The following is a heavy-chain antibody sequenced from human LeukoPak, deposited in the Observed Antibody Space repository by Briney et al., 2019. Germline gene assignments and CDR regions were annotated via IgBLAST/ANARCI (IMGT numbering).Heavy chain of an antibody. Sequence: GGSLRLSCAASGFTFSSYGMHWVRQAPGKGLEWVAVISYGGSNKYYTDSVKGRFTISRDNSKNTLYLQMNSLRAEDTAVYYCAKDRESPNPYYFDYWGQGTLVTVSS. CDR2: ISYGGSNK. CDR3: AKDRESPNPYYFDY. CDR1: GFTFSSYG. J-gene: IGHJ4*02. V-gene: IGHV3-30*18.